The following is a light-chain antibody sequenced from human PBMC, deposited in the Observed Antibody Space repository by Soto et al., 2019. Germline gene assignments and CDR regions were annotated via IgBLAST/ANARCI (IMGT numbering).Light chain of an antibody. CDR2: AAS. CDR1: QGISSY. CDR3: QQLNSC. Sequence: DIQLTQSPSFLSASVGDRVTITCRASQGISSYLAWYQQKPGKAPKLLIYAASTLQSGVPSRFSGSVSGTEFTLTISSLQPADFATYYCQQLNSCFGPGTKVDIK. J-gene: IGKJ3*01. V-gene: IGKV1-9*01.